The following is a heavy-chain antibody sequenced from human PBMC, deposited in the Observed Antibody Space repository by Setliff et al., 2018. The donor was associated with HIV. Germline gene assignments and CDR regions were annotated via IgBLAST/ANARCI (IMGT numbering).Heavy chain of an antibody. J-gene: IGHJ6*03. Sequence: PGGSLRLSCAASGFTFSSFGMHWVRQAPGKGLEWVSSISSSSSYIYYADSVKGRFTISRDNSKNTLYLQMSSLRAEDTAVYYCVKARVDGDYYYYYYMDVWGKGTTVTVSS. CDR1: GFTFSSFG. CDR3: VKARVDGDYYYYYYMDV. CDR2: ISSSSSYI. V-gene: IGHV3-21*01. D-gene: IGHD4-17*01.